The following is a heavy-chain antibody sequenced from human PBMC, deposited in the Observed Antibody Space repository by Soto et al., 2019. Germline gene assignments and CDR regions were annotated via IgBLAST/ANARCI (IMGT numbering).Heavy chain of an antibody. V-gene: IGHV1-69*01. CDR1: GGTFNNYP. CDR3: ARGRGYSGDDHYYYFDMDV. CDR2: SIPIFGTA. Sequence: QVQLVQSGAAVKKPASSVKVSCKASGGTFNNYPITWVRQAPGEGLEWMGGSIPIFGTANYAQNFQGRVTISVDESTSTAYMELSSLRSEATAVYYCARGRGYSGDDHYYYFDMDVWGQGTTVTVSS. D-gene: IGHD5-12*01. J-gene: IGHJ6*02.